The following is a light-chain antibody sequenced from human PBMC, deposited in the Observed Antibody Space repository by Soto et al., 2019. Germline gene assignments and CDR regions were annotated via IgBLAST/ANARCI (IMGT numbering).Light chain of an antibody. V-gene: IGKV1-39*01. CDR2: AAS. CDR3: QHTHAVPRT. J-gene: IGKJ1*01. CDR1: QNVIAY. Sequence: DSQVAQTRTSLSASVGDRVTITCRASQNVIAYLNWYQQKPGKAPKLLIYAASSLHSGVPLRFSGSGSETTFLLTISSLPPEYFANYFCQHTHAVPRTFGQGTKVDI.